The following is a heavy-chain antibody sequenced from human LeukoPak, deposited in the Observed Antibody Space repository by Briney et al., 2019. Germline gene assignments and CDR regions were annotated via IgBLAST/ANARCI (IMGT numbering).Heavy chain of an antibody. J-gene: IGHJ3*02. V-gene: IGHV1-8*01. CDR2: LNPNSGNT. CDR3: AVGYSYGFGDAFDI. Sequence: GASVKVSCKASGYTFTSYDVHWVRQATGQGLEWMGWLNPNSGNTGYAQKFQGRVTMTRNTSISTAYMELSSLRSEDTAVYYCAVGYSYGFGDAFDIWGQGTMVTVSS. D-gene: IGHD5-18*01. CDR1: GYTFTSYD.